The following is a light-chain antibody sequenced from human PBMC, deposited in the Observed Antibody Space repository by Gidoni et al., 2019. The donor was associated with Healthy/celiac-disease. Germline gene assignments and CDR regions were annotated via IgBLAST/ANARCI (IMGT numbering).Light chain of an antibody. CDR1: SSNIGAGYD. Sequence: QAVLTQPPSVSGAPGQRVTISCTGSSSNIGAGYDVPWYQQLPGTAPNLLIHDRFSGSKSGTSASLAITGLQAEDEADYYCQSYDSSLSGWVFGGGTKLTVL. J-gene: IGLJ3*02. V-gene: IGLV1-40*01. CDR3: QSYDSSLSGWV.